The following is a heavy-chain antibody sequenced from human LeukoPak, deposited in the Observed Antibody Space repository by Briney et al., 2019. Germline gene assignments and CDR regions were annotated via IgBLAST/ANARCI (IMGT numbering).Heavy chain of an antibody. CDR1: GLTFSSYA. V-gene: IGHV3-30-3*01. D-gene: IGHD1-26*01. Sequence: PGGSLRLSCAASGLTFSSYAMHWVRQAPGKGLEWVAVISYDGSNKYYADSVKGRFTISRDNSKNTLYLQMNSLRAEDTAVYYCARDLSGLDYWGQGTLVTVSS. CDR2: ISYDGSNK. J-gene: IGHJ4*02. CDR3: ARDLSGLDY.